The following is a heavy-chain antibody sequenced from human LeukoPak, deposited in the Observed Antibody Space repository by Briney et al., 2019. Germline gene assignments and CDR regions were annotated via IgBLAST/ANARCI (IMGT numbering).Heavy chain of an antibody. Sequence: PSETLSLTCTVSGGXISTYYCSWIRQPPGKGLEWIGYISYSGSTDYNPSLKSRVTISVDTSKNQFSLKLSSLIAADTAVYYCARGLYDTSGYYLSYFDYWGQGTLVTVSS. CDR2: ISYSGST. CDR3: ARGLYDTSGYYLSYFDY. V-gene: IGHV4-59*01. J-gene: IGHJ4*02. CDR1: GGXISTYY. D-gene: IGHD3-22*01.